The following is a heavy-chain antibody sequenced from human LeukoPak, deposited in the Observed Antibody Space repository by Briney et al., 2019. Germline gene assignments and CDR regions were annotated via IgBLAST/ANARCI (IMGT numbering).Heavy chain of an antibody. CDR3: AKDGPAFCPSCYMDV. V-gene: IGHV3-30*02. CDR1: GFTFSSYG. D-gene: IGHD3-3*01. CDR2: IRYDGSKK. J-gene: IGHJ6*03. Sequence: GGSVRLSCAASGFTFSSYGMHWVRKAPGKGLEWVAFIRYDGSKKYYGDSVKGRFNISRDNSKDTLYLQMNSLRVEDTAVYYCAKDGPAFCPSCYMDVWGRGTTVTVSS.